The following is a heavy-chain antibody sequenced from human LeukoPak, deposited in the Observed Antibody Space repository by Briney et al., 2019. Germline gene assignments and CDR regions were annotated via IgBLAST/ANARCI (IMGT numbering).Heavy chain of an antibody. D-gene: IGHD1-26*01. CDR3: VREGSGGSYSNY. J-gene: IGHJ4*02. Sequence: PGGSLRLSCATSEFTFSSYNMNWVRQAPGKGLEWVSFISSSSSHIYYADSVKVRFTISRDNAKNSLYLQMNSLRGEDTAVYCCVREGSGGSYSNYWGQGTLVTVSS. CDR1: EFTFSSYN. V-gene: IGHV3-21*01. CDR2: ISSSSSHI.